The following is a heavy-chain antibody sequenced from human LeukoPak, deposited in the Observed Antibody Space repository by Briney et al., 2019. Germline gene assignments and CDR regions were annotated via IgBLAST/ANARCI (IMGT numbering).Heavy chain of an antibody. CDR1: GFTFSSYW. J-gene: IGHJ6*02. CDR2: IKQDGSEK. CDR3: ARDPGGEEGGDYGDYVGLPYYYYYGMDV. Sequence: PGGSLRLSCAASGFTFSSYWMSWVRQAPGKGLEWVANIKQDGSEKCYVDSVKGRFTISRGNAKNSLYLQMNSLRAEDTAVYYCARDPGGEEGGDYGDYVGLPYYYYYGMDVWGQGTTVTVSS. V-gene: IGHV3-7*01. D-gene: IGHD4-17*01.